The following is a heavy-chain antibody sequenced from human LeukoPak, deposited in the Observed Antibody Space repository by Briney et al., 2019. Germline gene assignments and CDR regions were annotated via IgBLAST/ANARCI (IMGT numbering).Heavy chain of an antibody. CDR3: XXLGHXSDIVVVPAAPDY. D-gene: IGHD2-2*01. CDR1: GYSFTSYW. CDR2: IYPGDSDT. J-gene: IGHJ4*02. V-gene: IGHV5-51*01. Sequence: GESLKISCKGSGYSFTSYWIGWVRQMPGKGLEWMGIIYPGDSDTRYSPSFQGQVTISADKSISTAYLQWSSLKASDTAMYYRXXLGHXSDIVVVPAAPDYXGQXTXVTVXS.